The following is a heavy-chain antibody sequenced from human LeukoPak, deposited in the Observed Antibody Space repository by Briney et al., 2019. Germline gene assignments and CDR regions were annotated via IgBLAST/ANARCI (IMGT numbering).Heavy chain of an antibody. J-gene: IGHJ5*02. Sequence: SETLSLTCTVSGASVSSSTSYWSWIRQPPGKGLEWIGYIFYSGSTNYNPSLKSRVTISVDTSKNQFSLKLSSVTAADTAVYYCAREGTAGTNLNWFDPWGQGTLVTVSS. CDR2: IFYSGST. CDR1: GASVSSSTSY. V-gene: IGHV4-61*01. D-gene: IGHD1-1*01. CDR3: AREGTAGTNLNWFDP.